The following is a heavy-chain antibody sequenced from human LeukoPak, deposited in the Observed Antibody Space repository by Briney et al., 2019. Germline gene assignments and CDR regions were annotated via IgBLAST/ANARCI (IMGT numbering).Heavy chain of an antibody. Sequence: GGSLRLSCAASGFTFSSYGMHWVRQAPGKGLEWVAVIWYDGSNKYYADSVKGRFTISRDNSKNTLYLQMNSLRAEDTAVYYCAKDGTFIQLWEIDYWGQGTLVTVSS. CDR3: AKDGTFIQLWEIDY. V-gene: IGHV3-30*02. D-gene: IGHD5-18*01. CDR1: GFTFSSYG. CDR2: IWYDGSNK. J-gene: IGHJ4*02.